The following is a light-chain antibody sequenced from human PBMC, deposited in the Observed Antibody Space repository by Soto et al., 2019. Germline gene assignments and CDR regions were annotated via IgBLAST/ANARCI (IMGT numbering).Light chain of an antibody. V-gene: IGLV2-23*01. CDR2: EGT. J-gene: IGLJ2*01. Sequence: QSALTQPASVSGSPGQSITISCTGTSSDVGGYSFVSWYQQHPGKAPKVIISEGTKRPSGVSNRFSGSGSGNTASLTISALQAEDEAEYYCSSYAGPFVIFGGGTKVTVL. CDR3: SSYAGPFVI. CDR1: SSDVGGYSF.